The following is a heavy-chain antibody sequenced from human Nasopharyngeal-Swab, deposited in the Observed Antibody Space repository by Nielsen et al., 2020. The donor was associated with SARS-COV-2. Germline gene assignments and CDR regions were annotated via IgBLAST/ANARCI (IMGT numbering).Heavy chain of an antibody. Sequence: SETLSLTCGVSGDSISSSNWWSWVRQPPGTGLEWIGEIYRSASTNYNPSLKSRITISVDKSKNQFSLKLISVTAADTAVYYCARREWLQFDYWGPGILVTVSS. J-gene: IGHJ4*02. D-gene: IGHD5-24*01. CDR1: GDSISSSNW. CDR3: ARREWLQFDY. V-gene: IGHV4-4*02. CDR2: IYRSAST.